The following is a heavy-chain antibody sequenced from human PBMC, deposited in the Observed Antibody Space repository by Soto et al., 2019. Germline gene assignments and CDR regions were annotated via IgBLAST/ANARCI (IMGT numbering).Heavy chain of an antibody. V-gene: IGHV1-69*12. CDR1: GGTFSSYA. Sequence: QVQLVQSGAEVKKPGSSMKVSCKASGGTFSSYAISWGRQAPGQGLEWMGGIIPIFGTADYAPKFHGRVTITADESTSTAYMELSSLRSEDTAVYYCARVITGTVTYYYGLDVWGQGTTVTVSS. D-gene: IGHD1-20*01. CDR3: ARVITGTVTYYYGLDV. CDR2: IIPIFGTA. J-gene: IGHJ6*02.